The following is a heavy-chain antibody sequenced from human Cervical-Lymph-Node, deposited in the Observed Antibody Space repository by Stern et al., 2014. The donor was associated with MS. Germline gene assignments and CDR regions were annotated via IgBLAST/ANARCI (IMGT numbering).Heavy chain of an antibody. CDR3: AIMGTNGIDV. CDR2: ISGYKGNT. V-gene: IGHV1-18*01. J-gene: IGHJ6*02. Sequence: QLVQSGPEVKKPGASVKVSCKASGDTFGTYGVNWVRQAPGQRLEWLGWISGYKGNTNYAQRLQGRVTLTTDTSTTTAYMELRSLRSDDTAVYYCAIMGTNGIDVWGQGTTVTVSS. D-gene: IGHD5-18*01. CDR1: GDTFGTYG.